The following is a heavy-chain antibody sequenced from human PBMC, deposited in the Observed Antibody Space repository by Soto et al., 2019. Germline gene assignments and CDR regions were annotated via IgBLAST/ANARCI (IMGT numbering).Heavy chain of an antibody. CDR1: GFTFSSYA. CDR2: ISGSGGST. D-gene: IGHD6-13*01. J-gene: IGHJ4*02. CDR3: AKDVVAKQQLVFNLDY. V-gene: IGHV3-23*01. Sequence: GGSLRLSCAASGFTFSSYAMSWVRQAPGKGLEWVSAISGSGGSTYYADSVKGRFTISRDNSKNTLYLQMNSLRAEDTAVYYCAKDVVAKQQLVFNLDYWGQGTLVTVSS.